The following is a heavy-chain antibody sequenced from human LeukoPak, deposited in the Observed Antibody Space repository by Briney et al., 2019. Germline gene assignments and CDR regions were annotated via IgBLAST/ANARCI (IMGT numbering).Heavy chain of an antibody. V-gene: IGHV4-4*09. Sequence: SETLSLTCTVSGGSISSYYWSWIRQPPGKGLEWIGYIYTSGSTTYNASLKSRVTISVDTSKNQFSLKLSSVTAADTAVYYCARLGYCSSTSCSLEYWFDPWGQGALVTVSS. CDR1: GGSISSYY. CDR2: IYTSGST. D-gene: IGHD2-2*01. J-gene: IGHJ5*02. CDR3: ARLGYCSSTSCSLEYWFDP.